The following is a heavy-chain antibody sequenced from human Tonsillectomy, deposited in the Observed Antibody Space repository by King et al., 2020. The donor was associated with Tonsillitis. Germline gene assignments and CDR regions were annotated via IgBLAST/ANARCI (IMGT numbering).Heavy chain of an antibody. V-gene: IGHV1-18*04. CDR2: ISPYNGNT. CDR1: GYTFTSYG. J-gene: IGHJ4*02. CDR3: ARDYWAGLTTFASDY. Sequence: VQLVESGAEVKKPGASVKVSCKASGYTFTSYGISWVKQAPGQGLEWMGWISPYNGNTNYAHKLQGRVTMTTDTSTSTAYMELRSLRSDDTAVYYCARDYWAGLTTFASDYWGQGTLVTVSS. D-gene: IGHD3-10*02.